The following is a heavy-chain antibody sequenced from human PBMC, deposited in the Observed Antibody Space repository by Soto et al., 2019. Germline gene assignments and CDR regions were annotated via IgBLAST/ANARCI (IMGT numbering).Heavy chain of an antibody. Sequence: GSLRLSCAASGFTFSSYGMHWVRQAPGKGLEWVAVIWYDGSNKYYADSVKGRFTISRDNSKNTLYLQMNSLRAEDTAVYYCARDRDSYGSDEYYYYYYGMDVWGQGTTVTVSS. V-gene: IGHV3-33*01. CDR1: GFTFSSYG. CDR3: ARDRDSYGSDEYYYYYYGMDV. J-gene: IGHJ6*02. CDR2: IWYDGSNK. D-gene: IGHD5-18*01.